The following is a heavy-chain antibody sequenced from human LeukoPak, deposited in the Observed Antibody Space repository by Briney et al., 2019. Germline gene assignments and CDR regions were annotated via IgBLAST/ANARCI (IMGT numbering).Heavy chain of an antibody. Sequence: PGRSLRLSCAASGFTFSSYSMNWVRRAPGKGLEWVSIISGSGGSTYYADSVNGRFTISRDNSKNTLYVQMNSLRAEDTAVYYCAKGLNSHYPIAVAGSWGQGILVTVSS. D-gene: IGHD6-19*01. CDR2: ISGSGGST. V-gene: IGHV3-23*01. CDR3: AKGLNSHYPIAVAGS. J-gene: IGHJ4*02. CDR1: GFTFSSYS.